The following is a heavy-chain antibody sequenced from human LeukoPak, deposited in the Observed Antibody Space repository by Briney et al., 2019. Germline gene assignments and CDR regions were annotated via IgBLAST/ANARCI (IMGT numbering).Heavy chain of an antibody. CDR1: GYTFTSYA. J-gene: IGHJ4*02. Sequence: ASVTVSCKASGYTFTSYAMNWVRQAPGQGLEWMGWINTNTGNPTYAQGFTGRFVFSLDTSVSTAYLQISSLKAEDTAVYYCARGDIVVVPADLDYWGQGTLVTVSS. D-gene: IGHD2-2*01. V-gene: IGHV7-4-1*02. CDR2: INTNTGNP. CDR3: ARGDIVVVPADLDY.